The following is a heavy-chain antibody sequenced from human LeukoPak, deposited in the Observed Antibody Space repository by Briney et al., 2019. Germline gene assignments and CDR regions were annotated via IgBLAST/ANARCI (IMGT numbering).Heavy chain of an antibody. D-gene: IGHD2-2*01. CDR2: IYYSGST. V-gene: IGHV4-59*08. CDR3: ARRPGCSSSSCSPFDY. J-gene: IGHJ4*02. CDR1: GGSISSYY. Sequence: SETLSLTCTVSGGSISSYYCSWIRQPPGKGLEWIGYIYYSGSTNYNPSLKSRVTISVDTSKNQFSLKLSSVTAADTAVYYCARRPGCSSSSCSPFDYWGQGTLVTVSS.